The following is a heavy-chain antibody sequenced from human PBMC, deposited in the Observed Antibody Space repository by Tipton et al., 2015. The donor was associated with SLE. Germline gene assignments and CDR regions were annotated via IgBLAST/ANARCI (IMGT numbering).Heavy chain of an antibody. D-gene: IGHD2-15*01. V-gene: IGHV3-33*01. CDR3: AREGPCSGGSCYDFDY. Sequence: SLRLSCAASGFTFSSYGMHWVRQAPGKGLEWVAVIWYDGSNKYYADSVKGRFTISRDNSKNTLYLQMNSLRAEDTAVYYCAREGPCSGGSCYDFDYWGQGTLVTVSS. CDR2: IWYDGSNK. CDR1: GFTFSSYG. J-gene: IGHJ4*02.